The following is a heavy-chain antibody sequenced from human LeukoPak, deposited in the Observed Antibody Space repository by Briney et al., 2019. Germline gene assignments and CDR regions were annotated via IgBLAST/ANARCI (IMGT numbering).Heavy chain of an antibody. CDR3: ARTANFAAGYYIDY. D-gene: IGHD6-13*01. CDR2: ISDSGGRT. CDR1: GITLSNYG. Sequence: PGGSLRLSCAVSGITLSNYGMSWVRQAPGKGLEWVAGISDSGGRTNYADSVKGRFTISRDNPKNSLYLQMNSLRAEDTAVYYCARTANFAAGYYIDYWGQGTLVTVSS. J-gene: IGHJ4*02. V-gene: IGHV3-23*01.